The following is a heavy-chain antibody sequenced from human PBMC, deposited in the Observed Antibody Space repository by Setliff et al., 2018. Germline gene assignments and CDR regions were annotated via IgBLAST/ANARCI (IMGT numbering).Heavy chain of an antibody. D-gene: IGHD3-3*01. Sequence: SETLSLTCTVSGGPINSDRYYWGWIRQPPGKGLEWIGSINYSGRSHYDPSLRSRVAIFMDMSKNQYSLTLSSVTAADTALYFCARQKYWSGYYGEGYYYYMDVWG. J-gene: IGHJ6*03. V-gene: IGHV4-39*01. CDR1: GGPINSDRYY. CDR2: INYSGRS. CDR3: ARQKYWSGYYGEGYYYYMDV.